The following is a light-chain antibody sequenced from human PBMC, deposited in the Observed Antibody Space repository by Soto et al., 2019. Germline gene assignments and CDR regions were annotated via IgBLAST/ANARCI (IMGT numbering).Light chain of an antibody. CDR3: QQRNNWPLT. CDR1: QSVSSY. CDR2: EAL. J-gene: IGKJ4*02. V-gene: IGKV3-11*01. Sequence: EIVLPQSPATLSLSPGACATLSGRASQSVSSYLAWYQQKPGQAPRLLIYEALNRATGIPARFSGSGSGTDFTLTISSLEPEEFAVYYCQQRNNWPLTVGGGNKVDIK.